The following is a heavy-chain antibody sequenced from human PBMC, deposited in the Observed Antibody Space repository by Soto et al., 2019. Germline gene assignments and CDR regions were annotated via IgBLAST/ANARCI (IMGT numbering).Heavy chain of an antibody. D-gene: IGHD3-16*01. CDR2: ISYDGSDK. Sequence: QVQLVESGGGVVQPGRSLRLSCAASGFTFSSYAMHWVRRARGKGLEWVAVISYDGSDKYYADSVKGRFTISRDNSKNTLNLQMNSLRADDTAVYYCAKALGELTPESYDYWGQGTLITVSS. CDR3: AKALGELTPESYDY. CDR1: GFTFSSYA. V-gene: IGHV3-30*18. J-gene: IGHJ4*02.